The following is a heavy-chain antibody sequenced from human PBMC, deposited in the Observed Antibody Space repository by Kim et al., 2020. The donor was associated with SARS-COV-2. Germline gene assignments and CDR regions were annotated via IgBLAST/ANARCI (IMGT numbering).Heavy chain of an antibody. Sequence: GGSLRLSCVVSGFTSSNYGMHWVRQAPGKGLEWVAFISYDGSHKYYGDSVNGRFTISRDNSQNTLDLQMNSLRSEDTAVYYRATGRIGRGDIWAAEFD. D-gene: IGHD5-12*01. CDR1: GFTSSNYG. V-gene: IGHV3-30*02. CDR2: ISYDGSHK. CDR3: ATGRIGRGDIWAAEFD. J-gene: IGHJ4*01.